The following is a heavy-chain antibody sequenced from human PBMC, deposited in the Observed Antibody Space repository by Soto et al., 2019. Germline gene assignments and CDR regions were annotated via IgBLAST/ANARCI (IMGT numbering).Heavy chain of an antibody. J-gene: IGHJ4*02. CDR2: IIPIFGTA. Sequence: QVQLVQSGAEVKKPGSSVKVSCKASGGTFSSYAVSWVREAPGHGLEWMGGIIPIFGTANYAQKFQGRVTITADESTSTAYMELSSLRSEDTAVYYCARDGVAEVAPKDWSQGTLVTVSS. CDR3: ARDGVAEVAPKD. V-gene: IGHV1-69*01. D-gene: IGHD6-13*01. CDR1: GGTFSSYA.